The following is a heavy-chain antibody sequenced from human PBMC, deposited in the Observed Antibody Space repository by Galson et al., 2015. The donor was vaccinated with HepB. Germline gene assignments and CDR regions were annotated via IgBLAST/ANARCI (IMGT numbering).Heavy chain of an antibody. J-gene: IGHJ4*02. CDR2: IIPILGIA. Sequence: SVKVSCKASGGTFSSYTISWVRQAPGQGLEWMGRIIPILGIANYAQKFQGRVTITADKSTSTAYMELSSLRSEDTAVYYCAREAVAATRGRGVFDYWGQGTLVTVSS. D-gene: IGHD2-15*01. CDR3: AREAVAATRGRGVFDY. V-gene: IGHV1-69*04. CDR1: GGTFSSYT.